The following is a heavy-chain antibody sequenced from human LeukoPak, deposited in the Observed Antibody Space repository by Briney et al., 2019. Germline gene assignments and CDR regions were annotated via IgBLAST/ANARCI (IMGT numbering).Heavy chain of an antibody. CDR2: ISGSGGST. Sequence: PGGSLRLSCAASGFTFSSYAMSWVRQAPGKGLEWVSAISGSGGSTYYADSVKGRFTISRDNSKNTLYLQMNSLRAEDTAVYYCAKRDCSSTSCYAPFDYWGQGTLVTVSS. CDR3: AKRDCSSTSCYAPFDY. J-gene: IGHJ4*02. V-gene: IGHV3-23*01. D-gene: IGHD2-2*01. CDR1: GFTFSSYA.